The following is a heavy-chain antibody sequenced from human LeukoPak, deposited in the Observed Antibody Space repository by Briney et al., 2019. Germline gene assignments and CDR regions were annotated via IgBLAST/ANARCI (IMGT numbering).Heavy chain of an antibody. Sequence: PGGSLRLSCAASGFTFNSYGMNWVRQAPGKGLEWVAVISYDGSNKYYADSVKGRFTISRDNSKNTLYLQMNSLRAEDTAVYYCARDGSSGYYIHYYYYMDVWGKGTTVTVSS. J-gene: IGHJ6*03. D-gene: IGHD3-22*01. CDR2: ISYDGSNK. CDR3: ARDGSSGYYIHYYYYMDV. V-gene: IGHV3-30*03. CDR1: GFTFNSYG.